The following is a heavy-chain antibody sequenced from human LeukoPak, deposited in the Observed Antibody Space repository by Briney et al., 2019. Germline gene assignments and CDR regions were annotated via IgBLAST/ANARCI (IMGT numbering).Heavy chain of an antibody. CDR2: IWYDGSNK. J-gene: IGHJ3*02. V-gene: IGHV3-30*02. CDR1: GFTFSSYG. Sequence: PGGSLRLSCAASGFTFSSYGMHWVRQAPGKGLEWVAVIWYDGSNKCYADSVKGRFTISRDNSKNTLYLQMNSLRAEDTAVYYCTHMVRGVSDAFDIWGQGTMVTVSS. D-gene: IGHD3-10*01. CDR3: THMVRGVSDAFDI.